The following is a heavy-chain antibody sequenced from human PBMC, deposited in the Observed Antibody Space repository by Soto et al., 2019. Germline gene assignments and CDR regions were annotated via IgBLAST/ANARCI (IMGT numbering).Heavy chain of an antibody. CDR3: ARYKSNYYYGMDV. J-gene: IGHJ6*02. CDR1: GGSISSYY. V-gene: IGHV4-59*12. Sequence: PSETLSLTCTVSGGSISSYYWSWIRQPPGKGLEWIGYIYYSVSTNYNPSLKSRVTISVDTSENQFSLKLSSVTAADTAVYYCARYKSNYYYGMDVWGQGTTVTVSS. D-gene: IGHD1-20*01. CDR2: IYYSVST.